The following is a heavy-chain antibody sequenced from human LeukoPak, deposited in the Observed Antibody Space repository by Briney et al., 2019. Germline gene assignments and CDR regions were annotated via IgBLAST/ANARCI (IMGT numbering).Heavy chain of an antibody. D-gene: IGHD3-10*01. CDR1: GFTFSSYW. V-gene: IGHV3-23*01. CDR3: AKDQWPYYYGSGFL. CDR2: ISGSGGST. J-gene: IGHJ4*02. Sequence: PGGSLRLSCAASGFTFSSYWMSWVRQAPGKGLEWVSAISGSGGSTYYADSVKGRFTISRDNSKNTLYLQMNSLRAEDTAVYYCAKDQWPYYYGSGFLWGQGTLVTVSS.